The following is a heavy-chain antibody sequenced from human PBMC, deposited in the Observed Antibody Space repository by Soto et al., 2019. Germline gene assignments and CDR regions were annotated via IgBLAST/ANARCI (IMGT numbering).Heavy chain of an antibody. J-gene: IGHJ4*02. CDR1: GGSVSSGNYY. V-gene: IGHV4-61*01. Sequence: QVQLQESGPGLVKPSETLSLTCTVSGGSVSSGNYYWSWIRQPPGKGREWIGYAHDSGVTNYNPSNKSPVTKAVNQSINRFSQRPTSKPATETAVYVRPRCRITGELPAHLRHWGKGPRVTASS. CDR3: PRCRITGELPAHLRH. CDR2: AHDSGVT. D-gene: IGHD3-16*01.